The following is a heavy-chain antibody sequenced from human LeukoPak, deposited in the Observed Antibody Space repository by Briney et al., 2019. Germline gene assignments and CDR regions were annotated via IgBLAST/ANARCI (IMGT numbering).Heavy chain of an antibody. D-gene: IGHD3-22*01. CDR1: GFSLRTSGMC. J-gene: IGHJ4*02. CDR2: IDWDDGK. CDR3: ARVMTTYLYFDY. Sequence: SGPALVKPTQTLTLTCTFSGFSLRTSGMCVNWIRQPPGKALEWLARIDWDDGKYYNTSLKTRLTISKDTSKNQVVLTMTNMDPVDTATYYCARVMTTYLYFDYWSQGALVTVSS. V-gene: IGHV2-70*11.